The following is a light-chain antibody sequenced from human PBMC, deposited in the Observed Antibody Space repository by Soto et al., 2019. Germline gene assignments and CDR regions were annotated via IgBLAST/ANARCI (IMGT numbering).Light chain of an antibody. Sequence: EIVFTQSPGTLSLSPGERATLSCRASQSVSNNYLAWYQQKPGQAPRLLIYGASNRATGIPARFSGSGSGTEFTLTISSLQSEDFAVYFCQQYKNWPPITFGQGTRLEIK. J-gene: IGKJ5*01. CDR3: QQYKNWPPIT. V-gene: IGKV3D-15*01. CDR1: QSVSNN. CDR2: GAS.